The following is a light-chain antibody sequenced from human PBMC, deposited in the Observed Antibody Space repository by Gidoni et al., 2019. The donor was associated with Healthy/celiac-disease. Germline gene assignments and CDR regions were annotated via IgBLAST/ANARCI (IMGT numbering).Light chain of an antibody. CDR2: LGS. CDR1: QSLLHSNGYNY. CDR3: MQALRTPFT. J-gene: IGKJ4*01. Sequence: DTVMTQSPLPLPVTPGEPASISCRSSQSLLHSNGYNYLDWYLQKPGQSPQLLIYLGSNRASGVPDRFSGSGSGTDFTLKISRVEAEDVGIYYCMQALRTPFTFGGGTKVEIK. V-gene: IGKV2-28*01.